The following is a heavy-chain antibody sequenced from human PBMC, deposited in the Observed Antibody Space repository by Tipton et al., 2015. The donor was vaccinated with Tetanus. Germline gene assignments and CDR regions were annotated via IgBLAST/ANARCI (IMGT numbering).Heavy chain of an antibody. V-gene: IGHV4-31*03. CDR3: ARDQARGARGWNYFDY. Sequence: GLVKPSQTLSLTCTVSGGSISSGGYYWSWIRQHPGKGLEWIGDIYFSGSTYYNPSLKSRVTISVDTSKNQFSLKLKSVTAAVAAVYYCARDQARGARGWNYFDYWGQGTLVTVSS. D-gene: IGHD1-26*01. CDR1: GGSISSGGYY. CDR2: IYFSGST. J-gene: IGHJ4*02.